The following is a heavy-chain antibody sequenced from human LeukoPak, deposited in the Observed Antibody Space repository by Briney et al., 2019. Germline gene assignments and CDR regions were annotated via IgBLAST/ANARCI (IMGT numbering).Heavy chain of an antibody. Sequence: GGSLRLSCAASGFTFDDYTMHWVRQAPGKGLEWVSLISWDGGSTYYADSVKGRFTISRDNSKNSLYLQMNSLRTEDTAWYYCAKDQSGSYDYWGQGTLVTVSS. J-gene: IGHJ4*02. D-gene: IGHD1-26*01. CDR2: ISWDGGST. V-gene: IGHV3-43*01. CDR3: AKDQSGSYDY. CDR1: GFTFDDYT.